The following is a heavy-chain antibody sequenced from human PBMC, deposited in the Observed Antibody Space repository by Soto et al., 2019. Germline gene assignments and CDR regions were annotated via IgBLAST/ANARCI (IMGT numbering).Heavy chain of an antibody. J-gene: IGHJ6*02. V-gene: IGHV3-9*01. D-gene: IGHD2-2*03. Sequence: EVQLVESGGGLVQPGRSLRLSCAASGFTFDDYVVHWVRQVPGKGLEWVSGMDWNSGAIGYADSVKGRFIISRDSAKNSLFLQMNSLRAEDTALYYCAKDIGYCSSTRCDYGMDVWGQGTTVTVSS. CDR1: GFTFDDYV. CDR3: AKDIGYCSSTRCDYGMDV. CDR2: MDWNSGAI.